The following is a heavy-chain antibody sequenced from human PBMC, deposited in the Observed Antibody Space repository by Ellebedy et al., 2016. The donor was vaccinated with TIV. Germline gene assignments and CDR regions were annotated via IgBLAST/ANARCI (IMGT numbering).Heavy chain of an antibody. CDR1: GASISGGGYP. V-gene: IGHV4-30-2*01. J-gene: IGHJ4*02. Sequence: MPSETLSLTCTVSGASISGGGYPRTWIWQAPGKGLEWIGYFYHGRCAYYNSSLRSRVSISVDRSKSQFSLKLNSGTAADTAVYYCAAVAPRSFSFDFWGQGILVTVAS. CDR2: FYHGRCA. CDR3: AAVAPRSFSFDF.